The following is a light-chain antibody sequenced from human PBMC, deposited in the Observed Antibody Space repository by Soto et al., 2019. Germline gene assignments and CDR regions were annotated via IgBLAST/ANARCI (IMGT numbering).Light chain of an antibody. V-gene: IGLV1-40*01. Sequence: QSALTQPPSVSGAPGQRVTISCDGSSSNIGAGFDVYWHQQLPGTAPKPLIYDNINRPSRVADRFSGSKSGTSASLAITGLQTEDEADYYCQSYDSSLSGWVFGGGTKLTVL. CDR3: QSYDSSLSGWV. CDR2: DNI. CDR1: SSNIGAGFD. J-gene: IGLJ3*02.